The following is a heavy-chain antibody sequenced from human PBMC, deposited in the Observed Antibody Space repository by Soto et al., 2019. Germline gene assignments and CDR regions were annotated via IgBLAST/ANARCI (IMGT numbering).Heavy chain of an antibody. CDR1: GGSISSGDYN. J-gene: IGHJ5*02. D-gene: IGHD2-15*01. V-gene: IGHV4-30-4*01. CDR3: ARLVQLLQGRWFDP. CDR2: IYYSGST. Sequence: SETLSLTYTVSGGSISSGDYNWSLIRKPPGKGLEWIGYIYYSGSTYYNPSLKSRATISVDTSKNQFSLKLSSVTAADTAVYYCARLVQLLQGRWFDPCGQGTLVTVSS.